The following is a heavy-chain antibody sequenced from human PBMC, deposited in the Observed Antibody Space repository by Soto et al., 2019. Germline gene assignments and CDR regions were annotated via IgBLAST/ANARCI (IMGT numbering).Heavy chain of an antibody. CDR3: ARDGIGSVGFWGYLDY. CDR2: IRFEGSSI. Sequence: QVQLVESGGDLVQPGRSLGISCGAPESIFRDYSRQWVRQAPGKGLEWVAIIRFEGSSIKYADAVMCRFTISRDNSKNMLYLEMNSLIVEDTALYYGARDGIGSVGFWGYLDYWGQGALVTVSS. D-gene: IGHD2-15*01. J-gene: IGHJ4*02. V-gene: IGHV3-33*01. CDR1: ESIFRDYS.